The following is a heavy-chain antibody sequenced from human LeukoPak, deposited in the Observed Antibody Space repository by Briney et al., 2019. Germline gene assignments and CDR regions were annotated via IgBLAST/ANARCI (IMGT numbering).Heavy chain of an antibody. V-gene: IGHV4-30-4*01. Sequence: SQTLSLTCTVSGGSISSGDYYWSWIRQPPGKGLEWIGYIYYSGSTYYNPSLKSRVTISVDTSKNQFSLKLGSVTAADTAVYYCARVGGSVTTVTYYFDYWGQGTLVTVSS. D-gene: IGHD4-17*01. CDR3: ARVGGSVTTVTYYFDY. J-gene: IGHJ4*02. CDR1: GGSISSGDYY. CDR2: IYYSGST.